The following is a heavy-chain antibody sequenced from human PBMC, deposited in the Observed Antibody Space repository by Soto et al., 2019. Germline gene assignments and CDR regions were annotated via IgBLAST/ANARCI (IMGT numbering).Heavy chain of an antibody. V-gene: IGHV1-46*01. CDR1: GYTFTSYY. J-gene: IGHJ4*02. Sequence: QVQLVQSGAEGKKPGASVKVSCKASGYTFTSYYMHWVRQAPGQGLEWMGIINPSGGSTSYAQKFQGRVTMTXXKXTXXVYMELSSLRSEDTAVYYCARVKEGIAAAGTPFDYWGQGTLVTVSS. D-gene: IGHD6-13*01. CDR3: ARVKEGIAAAGTPFDY. CDR2: INPSGGST.